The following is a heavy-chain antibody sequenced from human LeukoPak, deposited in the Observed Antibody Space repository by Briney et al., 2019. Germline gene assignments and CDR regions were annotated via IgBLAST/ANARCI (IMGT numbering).Heavy chain of an antibody. Sequence: ASVKVSCKASGYTLTDNNLYWVRQAPGQGLEWMGWFDPKSGGTNLAQNFQGRLTMTRDTSTSTAYMELSRLTFDDTAVYYCARELGVNAFDVWGQGTMVTVSS. V-gene: IGHV1-2*02. D-gene: IGHD7-27*01. CDR1: GYTLTDNN. CDR3: ARELGVNAFDV. CDR2: FDPKSGGT. J-gene: IGHJ3*01.